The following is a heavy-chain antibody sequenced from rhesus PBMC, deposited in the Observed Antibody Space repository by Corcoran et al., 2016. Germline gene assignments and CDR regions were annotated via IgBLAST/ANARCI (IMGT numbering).Heavy chain of an antibody. V-gene: IGHV2S1*01. D-gene: IGHD2-33*01. CDR3: ARSGADSYYFDY. CDR2: IYWEDDK. CDR1: GLSISTSGMG. Sequence: QVTLKESGPALVTPTQTLTLPCTCSGLSISTSGMGVGLTRQPPGKALEWHARIYWEDDKYSSTSLKSRLTISHDTSKNQVVLKMTNMDPVDTATYYWARSGADSYYFDYWGQGVLVTVS. J-gene: IGHJ4*01.